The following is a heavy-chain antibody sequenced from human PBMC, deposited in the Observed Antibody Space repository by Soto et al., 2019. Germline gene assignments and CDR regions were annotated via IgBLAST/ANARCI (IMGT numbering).Heavy chain of an antibody. CDR1: GGSISSYY. V-gene: IGHV4-59*01. CDR3: ARALYDFWSGYYPLPKWFDP. CDR2: IYYSGST. D-gene: IGHD3-3*01. J-gene: IGHJ5*02. Sequence: PSETLSLTCTVSGGSISSYYWSWVRQPPGKGLEWIGYIYYSGSTNYNPSLKSRVTISVDTSKNQFSLKLSSVTAADTAVYYCARALYDFWSGYYPLPKWFDPWGQGTLATVSS.